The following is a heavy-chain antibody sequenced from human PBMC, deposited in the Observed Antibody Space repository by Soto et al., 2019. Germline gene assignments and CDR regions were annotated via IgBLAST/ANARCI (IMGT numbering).Heavy chain of an antibody. CDR1: GFPFTTYG. V-gene: IGHV3-30*03. CDR2: ISYDGSNR. J-gene: IGHJ4*02. D-gene: IGHD3-10*01. Sequence: QVQLVESGGGVGQPGRSLRLSCAASGFPFTTYGMHWVREGPGKGLEWVAVISYDGSNRYYADSVKGRFTISRDNSKNTLYLQMNDLRPEDTALYYCVGGEYDFDYRGQGTLVTVSS. CDR3: VGGEYDFDY.